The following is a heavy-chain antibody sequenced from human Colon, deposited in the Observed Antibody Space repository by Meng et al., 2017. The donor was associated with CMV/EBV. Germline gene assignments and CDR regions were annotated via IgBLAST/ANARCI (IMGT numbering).Heavy chain of an antibody. CDR1: GYSFFSYG. V-gene: IGHV1-18*01. D-gene: IGHD1-26*01. Sequence: QVQLVQSGAEGKKPGASVRVSCKTSGYSFFSYGVSWVRQAPGQGLEWVAWISAYNGNTNYAEKVQGRVTVTTEKSTGTAYMELRSLRSDDTAVYYCARTGQVGSTAFDYWGQGTLVTVSS. CDR3: ARTGQVGSTAFDY. CDR2: ISAYNGNT. J-gene: IGHJ4*02.